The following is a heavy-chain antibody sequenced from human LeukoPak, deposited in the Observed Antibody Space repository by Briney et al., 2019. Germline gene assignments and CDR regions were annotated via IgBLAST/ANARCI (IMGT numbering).Heavy chain of an antibody. CDR3: GRRKYGDYGHYFDY. V-gene: IGHV4-59*01. CDR1: GGSISPYH. CDR2: IYSSGST. J-gene: IGHJ4*02. D-gene: IGHD4-17*01. Sequence: SSETLSLTCTVSGGSISPYHWSWIRQPPGKGLEWIGYIYSSGSTNYNPSLKSRVTMPVDTSRNQFSLNLSSVTAADTAVYYCGRRKYGDYGHYFDYWGQGILVTVSS.